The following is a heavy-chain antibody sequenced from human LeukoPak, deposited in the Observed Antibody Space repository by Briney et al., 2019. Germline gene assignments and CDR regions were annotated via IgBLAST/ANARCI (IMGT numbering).Heavy chain of an antibody. Sequence: GGSLRLSCAASGSTFSSYEMNWVRQAPGKGLQGVSYISSDGNTIYYADSVKGRFTISRDNAKNSLYLQMNSLRAEDTAVYYCARYSSPVGNCFDPWGQGTLVTVSS. CDR3: ARYSSPVGNCFDP. D-gene: IGHD4-11*01. CDR1: GSTFSSYE. CDR2: ISSDGNTI. V-gene: IGHV3-48*03. J-gene: IGHJ5*02.